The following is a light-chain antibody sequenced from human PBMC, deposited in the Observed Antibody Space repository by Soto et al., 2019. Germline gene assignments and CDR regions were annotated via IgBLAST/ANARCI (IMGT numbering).Light chain of an antibody. CDR3: SSYTSSSTL. J-gene: IGLJ1*01. CDR2: DVS. V-gene: IGLV2-14*01. Sequence: QSALTQPASVSGSPGQSITISCTGTSSDVGDYNYVSWYQQNPGKAPKLMLYDVSNRPSGISNRFSGSKSGNTASLTISGLQAEDEADYYCSSYTSSSTLFGTGTKLTVL. CDR1: SSDVGDYNY.